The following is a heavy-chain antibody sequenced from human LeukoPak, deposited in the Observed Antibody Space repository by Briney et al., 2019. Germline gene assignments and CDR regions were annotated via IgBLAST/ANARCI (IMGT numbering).Heavy chain of an antibody. D-gene: IGHD2/OR15-2a*01. Sequence: GASVKVSCKASGGTFSSYAISWVRQASGQGLEWMGGIIPIFGTANYAQKFQGRVTITADESTSTAYMELSSLRSEDTAVYYCASQSISFPNWFDPWGQGTLVTVSS. CDR3: ASQSISFPNWFDP. CDR2: IIPIFGTA. J-gene: IGHJ5*02. V-gene: IGHV1-69*13. CDR1: GGTFSSYA.